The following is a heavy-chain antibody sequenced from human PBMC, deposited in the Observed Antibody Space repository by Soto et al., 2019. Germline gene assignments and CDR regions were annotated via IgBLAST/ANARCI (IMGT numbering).Heavy chain of an antibody. CDR2: ISSSSSYV. CDR1: GFTFSRYS. V-gene: IGHV3-21*01. Sequence: GGSRRRAWAASGFTFSRYSMNWVRQAPGKGLEWVSSISSSSSYVYYADSVKGRFTISRDNAKNSLYLQMNSLRAEDTAVYYCARDRYDSSGSLFDYWGQGTLVTFSS. CDR3: ARDRYDSSGSLFDY. D-gene: IGHD3-22*01. J-gene: IGHJ4*02.